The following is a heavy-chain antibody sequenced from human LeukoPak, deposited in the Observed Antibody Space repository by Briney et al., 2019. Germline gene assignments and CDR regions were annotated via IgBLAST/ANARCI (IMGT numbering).Heavy chain of an antibody. V-gene: IGHV4-39*01. CDR1: GGSISSSSYY. CDR2: IYYSGST. J-gene: IGHJ4*02. Sequence: SETLSLTCTVSGGSISSSSYYWGWIRQPPGKGLEWIGSIYYSGSTYYNPSLKSRVTISVDTSKNQFSLKLSSATAADTAVYYCARGIVGARVFDYWGQGTLVTVSS. CDR3: ARGIVGARVFDY. D-gene: IGHD1-26*01.